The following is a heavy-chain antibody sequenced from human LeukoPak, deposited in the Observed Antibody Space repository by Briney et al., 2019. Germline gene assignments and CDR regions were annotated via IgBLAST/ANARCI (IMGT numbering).Heavy chain of an antibody. CDR2: IYWNDDK. J-gene: IGHJ4*02. V-gene: IGHV2-5*01. CDR3: AHTTTVVTVDY. Sequence: SGPTLVKPTQTLTLTCTFSGFSLSASGVGVGWIRQPPGKALEWLALIYWNDDKRYGPSLKSRLTITKDTSKNQVVLTMTNMDPVDTATYYCAHTTTVVTVDYWGQGTLVTVSS. D-gene: IGHD4-23*01. CDR1: GFSLSASGVG.